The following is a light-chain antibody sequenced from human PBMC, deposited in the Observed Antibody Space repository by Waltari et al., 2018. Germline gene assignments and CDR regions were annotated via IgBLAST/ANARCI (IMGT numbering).Light chain of an antibody. J-gene: IGLJ2*01. CDR2: LNSDGSH. V-gene: IGLV4-69*01. CDR3: QTWGTGIPQ. Sequence: QLVLTQSPSASASLGASVKLTCPLSSGHSSYAIAWHQQQPEKGPRYLMKLNSDGSHSKGDGIPDRFSGSSSGAERYLTISSLQSEDEADYYCQTWGTGIPQFGGGTKLTVL. CDR1: SGHSSYA.